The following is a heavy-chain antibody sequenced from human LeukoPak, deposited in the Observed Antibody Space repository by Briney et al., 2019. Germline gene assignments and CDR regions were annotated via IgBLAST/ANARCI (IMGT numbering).Heavy chain of an antibody. CDR3: ASSLPRYSSSWYLFNY. CDR1: GFTFSSYG. D-gene: IGHD6-13*01. J-gene: IGHJ4*02. V-gene: IGHV3-30*03. Sequence: PGRSLRLSCAASGFTFSSYGMHWVRQVPGKGLEWVAVISYDGSNKYYGDSVKGRFTISRDNSENTLYPQMNSLRAEDTAVYYCASSLPRYSSSWYLFNYWGQGTLVTVSS. CDR2: ISYDGSNK.